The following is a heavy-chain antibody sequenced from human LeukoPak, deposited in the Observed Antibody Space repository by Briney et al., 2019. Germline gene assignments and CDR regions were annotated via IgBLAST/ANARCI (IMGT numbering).Heavy chain of an antibody. CDR3: ARDRSPTCSSTSCYPGRAAWFDP. CDR2: ISAYNGNT. D-gene: IGHD2-2*01. V-gene: IGHV1-18*01. J-gene: IGHJ5*02. Sequence: ASVKVSCKASGYTFTSYDISWVRQAPGQGLEWMGWISAYNGNTNYAQKLQGRVTMTTDTSTSTAYMELRSLRSDDTAVYYCARDRSPTCSSTSCYPGRAAWFDPWGQGTLVTVSS. CDR1: GYTFTSYD.